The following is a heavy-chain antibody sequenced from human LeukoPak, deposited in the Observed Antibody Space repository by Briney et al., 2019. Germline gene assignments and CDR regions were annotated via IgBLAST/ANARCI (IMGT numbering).Heavy chain of an antibody. CDR1: GFTFSSYA. CDR3: AKPGPHIALGYYYYMDV. Sequence: PGGSLRLSCAASGFTFSSYAMRWVRQARGKGLEGGSGISGSGGSTYYADSVKGRFTISRDNSKNTLYLQMNSLGAEDTAVYYCAKPGPHIALGYYYYMDVWGKGPTVTVSS. V-gene: IGHV3-23*01. CDR2: ISGSGGST. J-gene: IGHJ6*03.